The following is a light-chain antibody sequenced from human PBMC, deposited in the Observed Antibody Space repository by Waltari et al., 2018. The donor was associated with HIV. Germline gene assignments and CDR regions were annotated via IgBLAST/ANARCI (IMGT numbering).Light chain of an antibody. CDR3: SSYTSSNLV. Sequence: QSALTQPPSVSGSPGQSVNISCTGSSSDVGSYNRVSWYQQPPGTAPKLMIYEVSNRPSGVPDRFSGSKSGNAASLIISGLQAEDEADYYCSSYTSSNLVFGGGTKLTVL. CDR1: SSDVGSYNR. J-gene: IGLJ2*01. V-gene: IGLV2-18*02. CDR2: EVS.